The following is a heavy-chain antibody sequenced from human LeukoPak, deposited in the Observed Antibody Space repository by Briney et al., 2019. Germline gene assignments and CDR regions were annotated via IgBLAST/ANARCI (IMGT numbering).Heavy chain of an antibody. CDR2: RGTRSDYI. D-gene: IGHD3-3*01. CDR1: QFTFSDYT. Sequence: RGSLRLPCAASQFTFSDYTMNWVRRAPGKGLEWVSSRGTRSDYIYYAESVKGRFTISRDNAKNSLYLQMNSQRAEDTAVYYCARYVYGVVTSFDYWGQGTLVTVS. J-gene: IGHJ4*02. CDR3: ARYVYGVVTSFDY. V-gene: IGHV3-21*01.